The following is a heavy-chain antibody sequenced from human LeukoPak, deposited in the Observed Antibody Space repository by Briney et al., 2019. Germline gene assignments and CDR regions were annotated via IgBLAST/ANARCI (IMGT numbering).Heavy chain of an antibody. CDR2: ISYDGSNK. Sequence: GGSLRLSCAASGFTFSSSAMHWVRQAPDKGLEWVAVISYDGSNKYYADSVKGRFTISRDNSKNTLYLQMNSLRADNTAVYYCARDRDSSGWYEGFDYWGQGTLVTVSS. CDR1: GFTFSSSA. D-gene: IGHD6-19*01. V-gene: IGHV3-30-3*01. J-gene: IGHJ4*02. CDR3: ARDRDSSGWYEGFDY.